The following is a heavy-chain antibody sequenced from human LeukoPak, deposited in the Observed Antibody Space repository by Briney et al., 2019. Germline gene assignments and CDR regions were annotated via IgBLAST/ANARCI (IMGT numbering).Heavy chain of an antibody. CDR3: ARGGYVDTAMVFSNPYYYYGMDV. CDR2: IYYSGST. V-gene: IGHV4-59*01. CDR1: GGSISSYY. J-gene: IGHJ6*02. Sequence: SENLSLTCTVSGGSISSYYWSWIRQPPGKGLEWFGYIYYSGSTNYNPSLKSRVTISVDTSKNQFSLKLSSVTAADTAVYYCARGGYVDTAMVFSNPYYYYGMDVWGQGTTVTVSS. D-gene: IGHD5-18*01.